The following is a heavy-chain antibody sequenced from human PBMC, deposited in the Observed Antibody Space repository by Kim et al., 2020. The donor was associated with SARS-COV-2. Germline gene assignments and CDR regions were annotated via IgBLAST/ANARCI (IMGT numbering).Heavy chain of an antibody. V-gene: IGHV3-74*01. J-gene: IGHJ4*02. CDR3: ARAIHDYGDYVLDY. Sequence: AESRTGRFTISRDKAKNKRYLQMNSLRAEDTAVYYCARAIHDYGDYVLDYWGQGTLVTVSS. D-gene: IGHD4-17*01.